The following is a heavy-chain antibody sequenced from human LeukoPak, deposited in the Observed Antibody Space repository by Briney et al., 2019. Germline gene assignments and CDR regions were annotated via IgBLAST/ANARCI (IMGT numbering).Heavy chain of an antibody. J-gene: IGHJ5*02. V-gene: IGHV4-34*01. CDR2: INHSGST. D-gene: IGHD3-3*01. CDR1: GGSFSGYY. Sequence: PSETLSPTCAVYGGSFSGYYWSWIRQPPGKGLEWIGEINHSGSTNYNPSLKSRVTISVDTSKNQFSLKLSSVTAADTAVYYCARAAIYDFWSGYYPGWFDPWGQGTLVTVSS. CDR3: ARAAIYDFWSGYYPGWFDP.